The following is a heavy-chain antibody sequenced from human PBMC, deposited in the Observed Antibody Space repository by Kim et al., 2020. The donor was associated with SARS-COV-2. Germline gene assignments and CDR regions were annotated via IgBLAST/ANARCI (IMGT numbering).Heavy chain of an antibody. D-gene: IGHD3-10*01. CDR1: GGSISSSNW. CDR3: ARDPYGSGSYSWFDP. CDR2: IYHSGST. J-gene: IGHJ5*02. V-gene: IGHV4-4*02. Sequence: SETLSLTCAVSGGSISSSNWWSWVRQPPGKGLEWIGEIYHSGSTNYNPSLKSRVTISVDKSKNQFSLKLSSVTAADMAVYYCARDPYGSGSYSWFDPWGQGTLVTVSS.